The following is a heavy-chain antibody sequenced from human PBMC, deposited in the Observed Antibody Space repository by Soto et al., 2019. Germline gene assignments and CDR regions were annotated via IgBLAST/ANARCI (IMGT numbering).Heavy chain of an antibody. J-gene: IGHJ5*02. Sequence: VASVKVSCKASGYTFTSYGISWVRQAPGQGLEWMGWISAYNGNTNYAQKLQGRVTMTTDTSTSTAYMELRSLRSDDTAVYYCARGYCSSTSCYLGNWLDTWGQGTLVTVSS. D-gene: IGHD2-2*01. CDR1: GYTFTSYG. CDR2: ISAYNGNT. CDR3: ARGYCSSTSCYLGNWLDT. V-gene: IGHV1-18*01.